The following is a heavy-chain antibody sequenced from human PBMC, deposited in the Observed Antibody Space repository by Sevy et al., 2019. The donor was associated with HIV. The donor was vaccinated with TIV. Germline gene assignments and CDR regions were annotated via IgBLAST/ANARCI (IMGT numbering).Heavy chain of an antibody. CDR3: ARAPRSYYYDSTGSCMDY. Sequence: GGSLRLSCAASGFTFSSYSMNWVRQAPGKGLEWVSYISSSRSTIYYADSVKGRFTISRDNAKNSLYLQMNSLRAEDTAVYYCARAPRSYYYDSTGSCMDYWGQGTLVTVSS. CDR1: GFTFSSYS. J-gene: IGHJ4*02. D-gene: IGHD3-22*01. CDR2: ISSSRSTI. V-gene: IGHV3-48*01.